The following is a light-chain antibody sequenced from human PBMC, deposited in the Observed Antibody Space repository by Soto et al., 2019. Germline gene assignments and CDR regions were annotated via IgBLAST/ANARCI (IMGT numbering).Light chain of an antibody. J-gene: IGKJ4*01. Sequence: EVVVTQSPATLSVSPGEGVTLSCRASQGITTYLAWYQHKPGQAPRLLIYDTSTRATGVPTRFSGSRSGAEFTLTINSLQSEDFAVYYCQPYNNWPLTFGGGTKVDI. V-gene: IGKV3-15*01. CDR2: DTS. CDR1: QGITTY. CDR3: QPYNNWPLT.